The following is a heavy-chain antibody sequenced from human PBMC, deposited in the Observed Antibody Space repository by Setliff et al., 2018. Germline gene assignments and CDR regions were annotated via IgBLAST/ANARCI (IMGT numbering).Heavy chain of an antibody. V-gene: IGHV4-59*02. CDR3: ARDRTYYGSGTYTRYFDY. CDR2: IFYSGDT. CDR1: GGFVNSHY. Sequence: SETLSLTCTVSGGFVNSHYWSWIRQSPGKGLEWIGYIFYSGDTRSNPSLKSRVTMSVDTSKSQFSLKLSSVTAADTAVYYCARDRTYYGSGTYTRYFDYWGQGTLVTVSS. J-gene: IGHJ4*02. D-gene: IGHD3-10*01.